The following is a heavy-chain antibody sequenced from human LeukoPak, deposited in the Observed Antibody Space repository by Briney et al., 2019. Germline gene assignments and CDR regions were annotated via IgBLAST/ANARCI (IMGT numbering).Heavy chain of an antibody. CDR1: GFTVSTNS. CDR3: ARDHRIGGS. J-gene: IGHJ4*02. Sequence: PGGSLRLSCAASGFTVSTNSMTWVRQPPGKGLEWVSVIYSDGSTFYAASVKGRFIISRDNSKNTLYLQVNSLRVDDTAVYFCARDHRIGGSWGQGTLVTVSS. V-gene: IGHV3-53*01. D-gene: IGHD3-16*01. CDR2: IYSDGST.